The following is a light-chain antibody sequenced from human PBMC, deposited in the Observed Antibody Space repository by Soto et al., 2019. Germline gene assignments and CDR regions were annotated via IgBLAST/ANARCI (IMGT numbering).Light chain of an antibody. CDR1: QSVSGW. V-gene: IGKV1-5*01. CDR3: HQYESFSAT. CDR2: DVS. Sequence: IQMTQSPSALSASVGDTVTITCRASQSVSGWLAWYQQKPGKAPKLLIYDVSALPRGVPPRFSGSGSATQSALTIRGLQPDEFATYYCHQYESFSATCGTGTKVDIK. J-gene: IGKJ1*01.